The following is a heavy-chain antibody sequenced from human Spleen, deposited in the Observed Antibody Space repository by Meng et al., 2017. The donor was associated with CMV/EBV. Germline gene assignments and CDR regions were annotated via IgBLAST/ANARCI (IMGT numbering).Heavy chain of an antibody. Sequence: LSCAASGFSFTTSHMHWVRQAPGKGLEYVSAISSDGGRTYYVDSVKGRFTISRDNSKNTLFLQMGSLRPDDTAVYYCATREGSSSFDYWGQGVLVTVSS. J-gene: IGHJ4*02. CDR3: ATREGSSSFDY. D-gene: IGHD6-6*01. CDR1: GFSFTTSH. CDR2: ISSDGGRT. V-gene: IGHV3-64*02.